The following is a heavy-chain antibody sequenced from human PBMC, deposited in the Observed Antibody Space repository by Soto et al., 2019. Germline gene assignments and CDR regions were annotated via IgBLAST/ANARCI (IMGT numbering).Heavy chain of an antibody. Sequence: QVQLQQWGAGPLRPLETLSLTCGVSGGSLSGYYWAWIRHSPGKGLEWIGEINDRGSMNYNPSLRSRVRISVDTSKNHYSLNLRCGTAADTAVYYCARESHNILTAPPCVWYFDLWGRGTLVTV. V-gene: IGHV4-34*01. D-gene: IGHD3-9*01. CDR3: ARESHNILTAPPCVWYFDL. J-gene: IGHJ2*01. CDR2: INDRGSM. CDR1: GGSLSGYY.